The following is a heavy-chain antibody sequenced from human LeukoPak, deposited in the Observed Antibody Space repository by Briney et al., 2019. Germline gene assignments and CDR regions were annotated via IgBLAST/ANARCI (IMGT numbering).Heavy chain of an antibody. D-gene: IGHD5-24*01. CDR2: IKSKKFGETT. CDR1: GFTFSNAW. Sequence: GGSLRLSCAASGFTFSNAWLSWVRQTPGKGLEWVGRIKSKKFGETTDYAAPVKGRFTISRDDSKNMLYLQMNNLRAEDTAVYYCANLQAAGFDYWGQGTLVIVSS. V-gene: IGHV3-15*01. CDR3: ANLQAAGFDY. J-gene: IGHJ4*02.